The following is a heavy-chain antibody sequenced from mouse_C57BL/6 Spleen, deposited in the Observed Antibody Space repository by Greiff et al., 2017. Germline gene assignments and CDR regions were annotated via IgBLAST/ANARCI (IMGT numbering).Heavy chain of an antibody. J-gene: IGHJ3*01. Sequence: EVKVVESGGGLVKPGGSLNLSCAASGFTFSDYGMHWVRQAPETGLQWVAYISSGSSTIYYADTVKGRFTISRDNAKNTLFLQMTSRRSEDTAMYYCARPYDDGSSPSWVAYWGQGTLVTVSA. V-gene: IGHV5-17*01. CDR2: ISSGSSTI. CDR1: GFTFSDYG. D-gene: IGHD1-1*01. CDR3: ARPYDDGSSPSWVAY.